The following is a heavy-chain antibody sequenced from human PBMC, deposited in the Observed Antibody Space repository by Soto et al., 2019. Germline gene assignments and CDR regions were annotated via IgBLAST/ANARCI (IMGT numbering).Heavy chain of an antibody. CDR3: VRTSLVVAAATREDY. CDR2: INSDGSST. CDR1: GFTFSSYW. Sequence: EVQLVESGGGLVQPGWSLRLSCAASGFTFSSYWMHWVRQAPGKGLVWVSRINSDGSSTSYADSVKGRFTISRDNAKNTLYLQMSSLRAEDTAVYYCVRTSLVVAAATREDYWGQGTLVTVSS. V-gene: IGHV3-74*01. D-gene: IGHD2-15*01. J-gene: IGHJ4*02.